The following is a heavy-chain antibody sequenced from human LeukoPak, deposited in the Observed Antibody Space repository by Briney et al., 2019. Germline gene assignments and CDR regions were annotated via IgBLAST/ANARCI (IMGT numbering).Heavy chain of an antibody. Sequence: SGPTLVNPTQTLTLTCTFSGFSLSSSGVGVVWIRQPPGEALEWRALIYWDDDKRYSPSRQSRLTITKDTSKKQVVLTMTNRDPVDTATYYCARSLGMAAAGSLTGFDYWGQGTLVTVSS. CDR2: IYWDDDK. V-gene: IGHV2-5*02. CDR3: ARSLGMAAAGSLTGFDY. D-gene: IGHD6-13*01. J-gene: IGHJ4*02. CDR1: GFSLSSSGVG.